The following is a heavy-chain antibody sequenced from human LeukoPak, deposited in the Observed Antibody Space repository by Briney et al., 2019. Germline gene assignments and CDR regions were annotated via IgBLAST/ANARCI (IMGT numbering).Heavy chain of an antibody. V-gene: IGHV1-69*06. D-gene: IGHD3-3*01. CDR2: IIPIFGTA. CDR3: ASLQDYDFWSGYPYYYYYMDV. J-gene: IGHJ6*03. Sequence: ASVKVSCKASGGTFSSYAISWVRQAPGQELEWMGGIIPIFGTANYAQKFQGRVTITADKSTSTAYMELSSLRSEDTAVYYCASLQDYDFWSGYPYYYYYMDVWGKGTTVTVSS. CDR1: GGTFSSYA.